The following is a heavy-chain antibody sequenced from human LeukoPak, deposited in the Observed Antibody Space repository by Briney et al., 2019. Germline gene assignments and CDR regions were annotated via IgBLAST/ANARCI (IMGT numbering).Heavy chain of an antibody. CDR3: ARRGYCSGGSCYYYYMDV. J-gene: IGHJ6*03. Sequence: PGGSPRPSCAASGFTFSSYSMNWVRQAPGKGLEWVSSISSSSSYIYYADSVKGRFTISRDNAKNSLYLQMNSLRAEDTAVYYCARRGYCSGGSCYYYYMDVWGKGTTVTVSS. V-gene: IGHV3-21*01. D-gene: IGHD2-15*01. CDR1: GFTFSSYS. CDR2: ISSSSSYI.